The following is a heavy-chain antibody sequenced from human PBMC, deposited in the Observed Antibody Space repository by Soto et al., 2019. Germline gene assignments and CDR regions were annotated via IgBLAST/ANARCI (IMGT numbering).Heavy chain of an antibody. CDR2: IWYDGSNK. CDR3: ARDLLGGNSFDY. D-gene: IGHD2-15*01. V-gene: IGHV3-33*01. CDR1: GFTFSSYG. J-gene: IGHJ4*02. Sequence: LRLSCAASGFTFSSYGMHWVRQAPGKGLEWVAVIWYDGSNKYYADSVKGRFTISRDNSKNTLYLQMNSLRAEDTAVYYCARDLLGGNSFDYWGQGTLVTVSS.